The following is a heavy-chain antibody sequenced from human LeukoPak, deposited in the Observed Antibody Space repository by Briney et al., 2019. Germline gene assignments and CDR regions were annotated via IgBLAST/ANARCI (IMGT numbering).Heavy chain of an antibody. CDR2: IYYSGST. Sequence: PSETLSLTCTVSGGSISSYYWSWIRQPPGKGLEWIGYIYYSGSTNHNPSLKSRVTISVDTSKNQFSLKLSSVTAADTAVYYCARDSESGSYAAYWGQGTLVTVSS. CDR1: GGSISSYY. V-gene: IGHV4-59*01. D-gene: IGHD1-26*01. CDR3: ARDSESGSYAAY. J-gene: IGHJ4*02.